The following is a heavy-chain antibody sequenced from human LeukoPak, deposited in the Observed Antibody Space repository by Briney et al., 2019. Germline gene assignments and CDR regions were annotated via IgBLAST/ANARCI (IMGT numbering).Heavy chain of an antibody. J-gene: IGHJ6*02. CDR2: IDPSDSYT. D-gene: IGHD3-10*01. V-gene: IGHV5-10-1*01. Sequence: GGSLKISYKGSGYSFTSYWISWVRQMPGKGLEWMGRIDPSDSYTYYSPSFQGHVTISADKSISTAYLQWSSLKASDTAMYYCARLPIGDMYYYYYGMDVWGQGTTVTVSS. CDR3: ARLPIGDMYYYYYGMDV. CDR1: GYSFTSYW.